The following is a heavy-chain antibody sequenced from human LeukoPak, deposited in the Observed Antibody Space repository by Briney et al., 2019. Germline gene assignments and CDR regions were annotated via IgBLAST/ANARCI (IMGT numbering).Heavy chain of an antibody. J-gene: IGHJ4*02. V-gene: IGHV4-39*01. CDR3: ARTVGTHRFDY. CDR2: IYYNGNT. CDR1: GCSISSSDYY. D-gene: IGHD4-23*01. Sequence: SETLSLTCTVSGCSISSSDYYWRWIRQPPGERLGWIGTIYYNGNTYYNPSLQSRVIISVDTSKNQFSLKLTSVAAPDTAVYYCARTVGTHRFDYWGQGILVTVSS.